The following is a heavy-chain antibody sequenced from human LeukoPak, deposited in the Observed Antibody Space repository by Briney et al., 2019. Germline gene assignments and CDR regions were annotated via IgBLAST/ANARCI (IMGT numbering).Heavy chain of an antibody. D-gene: IGHD3-16*02. CDR1: GLTFSSYW. Sequence: GGSLRLSCAASGLTFSSYWMSWVRQAPGKGLEWVANIKQDGSEKYYVDSVKGRFTISRDNAKNSLYLQMNSLRAEDTAVYYCARDSDVWGSYRYLFDYWGQGTLVTVSS. CDR2: IKQDGSEK. J-gene: IGHJ4*02. CDR3: ARDSDVWGSYRYLFDY. V-gene: IGHV3-7*03.